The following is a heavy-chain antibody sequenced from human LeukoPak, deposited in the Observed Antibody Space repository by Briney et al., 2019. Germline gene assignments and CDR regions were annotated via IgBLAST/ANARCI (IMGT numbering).Heavy chain of an antibody. CDR1: GFTFGDYA. CDR2: IRSKAYGGTT. D-gene: IGHD3-3*01. Sequence: GGSLRLSCTASGFTFGDYAMSWVRQAPGKGLEWVGFIRSKAYGGTTEYAASVKGRFTISRDDSKSIAYLQMNSLKTEDTAVYYCTRDRRDDFWSGYYYFDYWGQGTLVTVSS. J-gene: IGHJ4*02. V-gene: IGHV3-49*04. CDR3: TRDRRDDFWSGYYYFDY.